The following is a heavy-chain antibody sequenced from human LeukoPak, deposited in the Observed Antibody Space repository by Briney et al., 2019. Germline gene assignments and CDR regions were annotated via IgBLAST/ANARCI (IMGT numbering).Heavy chain of an antibody. V-gene: IGHV5-51*04. CDR1: GYRITDHW. CDR2: VYPGDSDV. Sequence: GESLKISCKGSGYRITDHWIGWVRQMPGKGLEWMGIVYPGDSDVRYSPSLQGQVTMSADKPINTVFLQWSSLKASDSATYYCARPRGYGAGYMDVWGKGTTVVVSS. J-gene: IGHJ6*03. CDR3: ARPRGYGAGYMDV. D-gene: IGHD5-18*01.